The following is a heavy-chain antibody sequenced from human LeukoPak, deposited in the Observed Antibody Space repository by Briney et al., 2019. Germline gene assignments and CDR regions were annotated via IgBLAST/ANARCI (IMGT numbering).Heavy chain of an antibody. D-gene: IGHD2-15*01. CDR1: GYTFTSYG. Sequence: ASVKVSCKASGYTFTSYGISWVRQATGQGIEWMGWMNPNSGNTGYAQKFQGRVTITRNTSISTAYMELSSLRSEDTAVYYCARGQYCSGGSCSSPRFDPWGQGTLVTVSS. CDR2: MNPNSGNT. CDR3: ARGQYCSGGSCSSPRFDP. J-gene: IGHJ5*02. V-gene: IGHV1-8*03.